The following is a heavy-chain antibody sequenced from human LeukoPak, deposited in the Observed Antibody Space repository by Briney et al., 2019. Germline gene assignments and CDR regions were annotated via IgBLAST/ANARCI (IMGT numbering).Heavy chain of an antibody. CDR3: AGHCSGGSCPLGFDY. Sequence: SDTLSLTCTVSGGSISSGSYYWSWIRQPAGKGLEWIGRIYTSGSTNYTPSLKSRVTISVDTSKNQFSLKLSSVTAADTAVYYCAGHCSGGSCPLGFDYWGQGTLVTVSS. J-gene: IGHJ4*02. V-gene: IGHV4-61*02. CDR2: IYTSGST. CDR1: GGSISSGSYY. D-gene: IGHD2-15*01.